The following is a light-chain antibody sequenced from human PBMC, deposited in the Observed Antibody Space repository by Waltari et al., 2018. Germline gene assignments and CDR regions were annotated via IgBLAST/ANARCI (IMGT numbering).Light chain of an antibody. V-gene: IGKV3-20*01. CDR1: QTVSRS. J-gene: IGKJ1*01. CDR3: QHYVRLPAT. CDR2: GAS. Sequence: IVLTQYPGTLSLSPGERATLPCRASQTVSRSLAWYQQKPGQAPKLLIYGASNRATGIPDRFTGSGSGTDFSLTISSLEPEDFAIYFCQHYVRLPATFGQGTKVEIK.